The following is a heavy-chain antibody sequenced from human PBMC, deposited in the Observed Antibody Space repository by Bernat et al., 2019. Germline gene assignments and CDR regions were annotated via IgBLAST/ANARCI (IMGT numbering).Heavy chain of an antibody. V-gene: IGHV3-74*01. J-gene: IGHJ4*02. Sequence: EVQLVESGGDLVQPGGSLRLSCAVSGFTFSTYWMHWVRQAPGRGLVWVSRVKSDGSSASYAASVKGRFTISRDNAKNTLFLQMDSLRAEDTAVYYCARSLGGPYQFDHWGQGTLVTVSS. CDR2: VKSDGSSA. D-gene: IGHD2-2*01. CDR1: GFTFSTYW. CDR3: ARSLGGPYQFDH.